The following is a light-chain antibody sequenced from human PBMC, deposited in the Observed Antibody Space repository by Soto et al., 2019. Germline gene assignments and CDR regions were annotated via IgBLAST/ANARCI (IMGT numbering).Light chain of an antibody. Sequence: SVLTQPPPASGTPGQWVTLSCSGGSSNIGTNTVNWYQHLPGTAPKLLISGSSQRPSGVPDRFSGSKSGTSASLDISGLQSEDEAEYYCAAWDDSLSAYVFGAGTKVTVL. J-gene: IGLJ1*01. CDR1: SSNIGTNT. V-gene: IGLV1-44*01. CDR2: GSS. CDR3: AAWDDSLSAYV.